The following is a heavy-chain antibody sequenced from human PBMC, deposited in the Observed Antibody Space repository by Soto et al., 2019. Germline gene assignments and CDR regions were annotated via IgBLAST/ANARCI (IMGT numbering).Heavy chain of an antibody. J-gene: IGHJ4*02. D-gene: IGHD4-17*01. Sequence: ASVKVSCKASGYTFTSYGISWVRQAPGQGLEWMGWISAYNGNTNYAQKLQGRVTMTTDTSTSTAYMELRSLRSDDTAVYYCARGPADDYGDYYFDYWGQGTLVTVSS. CDR1: GYTFTSYG. CDR3: ARGPADDYGDYYFDY. V-gene: IGHV1-18*01. CDR2: ISAYNGNT.